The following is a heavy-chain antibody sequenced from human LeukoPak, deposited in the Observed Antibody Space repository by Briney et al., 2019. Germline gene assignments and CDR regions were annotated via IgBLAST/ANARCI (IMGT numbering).Heavy chain of an antibody. V-gene: IGHV4-39*07. CDR2: INHSGST. Sequence: NPSETLSLTCTVSGGSISSSSYYWSWIRQPPGKGLEWIGEINHSGSTNYNPSLKSRVTISVDTSKNQFSLKLSSVTAADTAVYYCAREAVTTGYWGQGTLVTVSS. D-gene: IGHD4-17*01. J-gene: IGHJ4*02. CDR1: GGSISSSSYY. CDR3: AREAVTTGY.